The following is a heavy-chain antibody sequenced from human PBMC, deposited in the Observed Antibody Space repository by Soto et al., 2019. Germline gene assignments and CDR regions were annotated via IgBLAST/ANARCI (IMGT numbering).Heavy chain of an antibody. CDR3: ATLGTDFWSGPEPYYYYYMDV. CDR1: GYTLTELS. J-gene: IGHJ6*03. Sequence: ASVKVSCKVSGYTLTELSMHWVRRAPGKGLEWMGGFDPEDGETIYAQKFQGRVTMTEDTSTDTAYMELSSLRSEDTAVYYCATLGTDFWSGPEPYYYYYMDVWGKGTTVTVSS. CDR2: FDPEDGET. D-gene: IGHD3-3*01. V-gene: IGHV1-24*01.